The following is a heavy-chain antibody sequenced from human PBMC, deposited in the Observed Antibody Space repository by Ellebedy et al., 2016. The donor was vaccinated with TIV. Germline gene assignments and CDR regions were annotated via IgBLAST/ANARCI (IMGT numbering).Heavy chain of an antibody. CDR3: ARVLCTNGACSSRYFDS. Sequence: GNYMNWIRQHPGKGLEWIGHIYYSGSTYYNPSLKSRITISVDTSKNQFSLKLSSVTAADTAVYYCARVLCTNGACSSRYFDSWGQGTLVTVSS. D-gene: IGHD2-8*01. CDR2: IYYSGST. V-gene: IGHV4-31*02. CDR1: GNY. J-gene: IGHJ4*02.